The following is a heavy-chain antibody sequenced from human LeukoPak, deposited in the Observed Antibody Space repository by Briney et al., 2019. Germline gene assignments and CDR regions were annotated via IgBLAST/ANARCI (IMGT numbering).Heavy chain of an antibody. D-gene: IGHD3-9*01. CDR2: MSPNSGNT. CDR3: ARAPPTGYPVDY. J-gene: IGHJ4*02. Sequence: ASVKVSCKASGYTFTSYDINWVRQATEQGLEWMGWMSPNSGNTGYAQKFQGRVTMTRDTSITTAYMELSSLRSEDTAVYYCARAPPTGYPVDYWGQGTLVTVSS. V-gene: IGHV1-8*01. CDR1: GYTFTSYD.